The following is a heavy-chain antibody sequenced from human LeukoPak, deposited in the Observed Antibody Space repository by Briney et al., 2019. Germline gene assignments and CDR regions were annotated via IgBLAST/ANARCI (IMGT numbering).Heavy chain of an antibody. CDR1: GGSISRSSYY. J-gene: IGHJ5*02. CDR2: IYYSGST. CDR3: ARAIVGATRGFDP. D-gene: IGHD1-26*01. V-gene: IGHV4-39*01. Sequence: PSETLSLTCTVSGGSISRSSYYWGWIRQPPGKGLEWIGSIYYSGSTYYNPSLKSRVTISLDTSKNQFSLKLRSVTAADTAVYHCARAIVGATRGFDPWGQGALVTVSS.